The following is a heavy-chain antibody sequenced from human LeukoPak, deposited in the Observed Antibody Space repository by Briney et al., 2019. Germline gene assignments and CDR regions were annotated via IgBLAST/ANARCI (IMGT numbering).Heavy chain of an antibody. V-gene: IGHV3-74*03. CDR3: ARGTSIFGVVTFYNYYYMDV. J-gene: IGHJ6*03. CDR2: INSDESVT. CDR1: EFTFSTFW. Sequence: GGSLRLSCTASEFTFSTFWMHWVHQAPGKGPVWVSHINSDESVTTYADSVKGRFTISRDNAKNTLYLQLNSLRAEDTAVYHCARGTSIFGVVTFYNYYYMDVWGKGTTVTVSS. D-gene: IGHD3-3*01.